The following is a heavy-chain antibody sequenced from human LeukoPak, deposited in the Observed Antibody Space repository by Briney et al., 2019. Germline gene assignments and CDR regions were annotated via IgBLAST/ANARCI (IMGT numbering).Heavy chain of an antibody. V-gene: IGHV4-30-4*08. J-gene: IGHJ4*02. Sequence: SQTLSLTCTVSGGSISSGGYYWSWIRQSPGKGLEWIGYIYYSGSTYYSPSLKSRITISLDTSKNQFSLNLSSVTAADTAVYYCGRSSGYYYDYWGQGTLVTVSS. CDR1: GGSISSGGYY. D-gene: IGHD3-22*01. CDR2: IYYSGST. CDR3: GRSSGYYYDY.